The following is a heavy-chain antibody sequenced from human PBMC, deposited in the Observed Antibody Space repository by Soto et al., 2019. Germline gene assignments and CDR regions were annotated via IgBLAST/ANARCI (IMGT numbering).Heavy chain of an antibody. CDR3: ATSREEGGDD. J-gene: IGHJ4*02. CDR2: IIPIFGTA. Sequence: QVQLVQSGAEVKKPGSSVKVSCKASGGTFSSYAISWVRQAPGQGLEWMGGIIPIFGTANYAQKFQGRVTITADESTSPASIELSSLRSEDTAVYDCATSREEGGDDWGQGTLVTVCS. D-gene: IGHD3-16*01. V-gene: IGHV1-69*12. CDR1: GGTFSSYA.